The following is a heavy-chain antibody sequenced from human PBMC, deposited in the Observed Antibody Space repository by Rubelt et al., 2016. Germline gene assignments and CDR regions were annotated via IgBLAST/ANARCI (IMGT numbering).Heavy chain of an antibody. D-gene: IGHD3-16*01. V-gene: IGHV4-39*07. CDR2: IYYSVCT. Sequence: QLQLQESGPGLVKPSETLSLTCTVSGGSISSSSYYWGWIRQPPGKGMAWIGRIYYSVCTYYNQSLKGRGTISVETSKNQLSLKLNSVTAADTAVYYCATMGVRSALDYWGQGTLVTVSS. J-gene: IGHJ4*02. CDR1: GGSISSSSYY. CDR3: ATMGVRSALDY.